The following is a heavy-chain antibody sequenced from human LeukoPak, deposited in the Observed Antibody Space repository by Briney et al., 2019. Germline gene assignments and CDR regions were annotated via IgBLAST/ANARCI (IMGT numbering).Heavy chain of an antibody. D-gene: IGHD1-26*01. J-gene: IGHJ5*01. V-gene: IGHV3-7*01. Sequence: GGSLRLSCAASGFTFSKSWMSWVRQAPGKGLEWVANIKPDGSEKNYVDSVKGRFTISRGNAKNSLDLQMNSLRAEDTAVYYCATYYSGSNWLDYWGQGTLVTVSS. CDR3: ATYYSGSNWLDY. CDR2: IKPDGSEK. CDR1: GFTFSKSW.